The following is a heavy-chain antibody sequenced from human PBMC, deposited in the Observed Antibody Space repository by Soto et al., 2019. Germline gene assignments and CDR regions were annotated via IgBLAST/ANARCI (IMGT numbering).Heavy chain of an antibody. J-gene: IGHJ6*02. CDR1: GYSFTSYW. D-gene: IGHD3-10*01. Sequence: GESLKLSCEGSGYSFTSYWIGWVRQMPGKGLEWMGIIYPGDSDTRYSPSFQGQVTISADKSISTAYLQWSSLKASDTAMYYCAGGGVRGVITRTRDYYGMDVWGQGTTVTVSS. CDR3: AGGGVRGVITRTRDYYGMDV. CDR2: IYPGDSDT. V-gene: IGHV5-51*01.